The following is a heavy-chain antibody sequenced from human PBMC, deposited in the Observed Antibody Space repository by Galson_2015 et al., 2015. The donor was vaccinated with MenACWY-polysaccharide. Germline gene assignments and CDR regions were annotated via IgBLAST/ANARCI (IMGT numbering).Heavy chain of an antibody. J-gene: IGHJ6*02. D-gene: IGHD3-22*01. CDR3: ARGYVDYESSGCYLYYYYGMDV. Sequence: SVKVSCKASGYTFTSYDINWVRQATGQGLEWMGWMNPNSGNTGYAQKFQGRVTMTRNTSISTAYMELSSLRSEDTAVYYCARGYVDYESSGCYLYYYYGMDVWGQGTTVPVSS. CDR2: MNPNSGNT. V-gene: IGHV1-8*01. CDR1: GYTFTSYD.